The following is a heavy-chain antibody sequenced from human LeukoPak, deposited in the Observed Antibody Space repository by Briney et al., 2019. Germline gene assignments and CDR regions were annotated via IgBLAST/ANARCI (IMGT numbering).Heavy chain of an antibody. D-gene: IGHD2/OR15-2a*01. CDR1: GFTFSSYA. Sequence: GGSLRLSCAASGFTFSSYAMYWVCQAPGKGLEWVAFISSDGSNIYYAHSVKGRFTIPRDNSKNTLFLQMNSLRVEDTAVYYCATHARGYIYAPFDLWGQGTLVTVSS. CDR2: ISSDGSNI. V-gene: IGHV3-30-3*01. CDR3: ATHARGYIYAPFDL. J-gene: IGHJ4*02.